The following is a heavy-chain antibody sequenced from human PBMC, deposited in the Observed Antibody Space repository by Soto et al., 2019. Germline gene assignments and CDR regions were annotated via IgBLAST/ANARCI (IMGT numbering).Heavy chain of an antibody. CDR2: TKDKAYSYTT. D-gene: IGHD3-10*01. Sequence: EVQLVESGGDLVQPGGSLRLSCAASGFSLSDLFIDWVRQAPGKGLEWVGRTKDKAYSYTTEYAASVKGRFTISRDDSRNSLFLQMSSLKTEDTGVYYCASIRGVFGYWGQGTLVTVSS. V-gene: IGHV3-72*01. CDR3: ASIRGVFGY. CDR1: GFSLSDLF. J-gene: IGHJ4*02.